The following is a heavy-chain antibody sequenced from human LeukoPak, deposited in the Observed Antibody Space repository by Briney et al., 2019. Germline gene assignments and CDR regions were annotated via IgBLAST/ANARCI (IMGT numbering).Heavy chain of an antibody. CDR1: GFTFSSYW. Sequence: GGSLRLSCAASGFTFSSYWMTWVRQAPGKGLEWVANIKQDGSEKYYVDSVKGRFTISRDNAKNSLYLQMNSLRAEDTALYYCAKDIDRLAWFGEPTRDAFDIWGQGTMVTVSS. D-gene: IGHD3-10*01. J-gene: IGHJ3*02. V-gene: IGHV3-7*03. CDR2: IKQDGSEK. CDR3: AKDIDRLAWFGEPTRDAFDI.